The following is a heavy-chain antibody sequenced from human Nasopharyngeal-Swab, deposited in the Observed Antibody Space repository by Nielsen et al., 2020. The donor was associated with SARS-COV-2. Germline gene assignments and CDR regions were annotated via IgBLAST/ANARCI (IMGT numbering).Heavy chain of an antibody. CDR2: IKQDGSEK. Sequence: GGSLRLSCSASGFTFSRYWMSWVRQAPGKGLEWVANIKQDGSEKYYVDSVKGRFTISRDNAKNSLYLQMNSLRAEDTAVYYCARRKDNFDYWGQGTLVTVSS. CDR3: ARRKDNFDY. V-gene: IGHV3-7*03. CDR1: GFTFSRYW. J-gene: IGHJ4*02. D-gene: IGHD2-15*01.